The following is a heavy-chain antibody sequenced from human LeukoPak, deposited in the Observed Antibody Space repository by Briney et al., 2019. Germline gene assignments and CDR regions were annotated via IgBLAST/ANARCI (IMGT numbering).Heavy chain of an antibody. CDR2: ISAYNGNT. J-gene: IGHJ4*02. CDR1: GYTFTSYG. D-gene: IGHD3-3*01. Sequence: GASVKVSCKASGYTFTSYGISWVRQAPGQGLEWMGWISAYNGNTNYAQKFQGRVTMTRDTSISTAYMELSRLRSDDTAVYYCAREDGVVVDYWGQGTLVTVSS. V-gene: IGHV1-18*01. CDR3: AREDGVVVDY.